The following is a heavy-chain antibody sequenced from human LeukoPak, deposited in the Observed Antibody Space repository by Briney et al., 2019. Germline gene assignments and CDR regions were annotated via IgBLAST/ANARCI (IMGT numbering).Heavy chain of an antibody. J-gene: IGHJ4*02. CDR2: IKHDGSEK. CDR3: ARDLRGNIVVIVAADLSLDY. V-gene: IGHV3-7*01. D-gene: IGHD2-15*01. Sequence: QSGGSLRLPCAVSGFNFSNYWMSWVRQAPGKGLEWVANIKHDGSEKYSVDSVKGRFTISRDNAKNSVYLQMNSLRAEDTAVYYCARDLRGNIVVIVAADLSLDYWGQGTLVTVAS. CDR1: GFNFSNYW.